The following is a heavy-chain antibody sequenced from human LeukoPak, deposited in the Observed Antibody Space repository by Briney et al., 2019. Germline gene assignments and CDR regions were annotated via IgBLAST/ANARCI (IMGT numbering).Heavy chain of an antibody. CDR2: ITGSGGTT. J-gene: IGHJ4*02. CDR1: GSTFSSYG. V-gene: IGHV3-23*01. Sequence: PGGSLRLSCAASGSTFSSYGMSWVRQAPGKGPQWVSAITGSGGTTYYADSVKGRFTISRDNSKNTLYLQMNSLRAEDTAVYCCAKIQGYFDYWGQGNLVTVSS. CDR3: AKIQGYFDY.